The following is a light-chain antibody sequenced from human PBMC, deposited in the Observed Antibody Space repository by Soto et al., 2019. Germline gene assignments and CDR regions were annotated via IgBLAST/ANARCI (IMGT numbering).Light chain of an antibody. J-gene: IGKJ1*01. CDR1: QSVSSN. V-gene: IGKV3-15*01. CDR3: QQYNHWPPWT. Sequence: EIVMTQSPATLSVSPGERATLSCRASQSVSSNLAWYQQKPGQAPRLLIYGASTRATGIPARFSGSGSGTDFTLSISSLQSEDFAAYYCQQYNHWPPWTFGQGTKVEIK. CDR2: GAS.